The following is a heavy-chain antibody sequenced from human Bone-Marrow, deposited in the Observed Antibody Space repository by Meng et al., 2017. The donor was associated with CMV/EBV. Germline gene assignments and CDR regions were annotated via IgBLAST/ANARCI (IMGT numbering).Heavy chain of an antibody. CDR1: GGSISSGGYH. CDR2: ISYTGST. D-gene: IGHD2/OR15-2a*01. J-gene: IGHJ4*02. CDR3: ARQDPFRRGAYFDY. Sequence: SETLSLTCTVSGGSISSGGYHWGWIRQPPGKGLECIGTISYTGSTYYNQSLVSRVSLSVDTSKNQFSLKLSSVTAADTAVYYCARQDPFRRGAYFDYWGQGTLVTVSS. V-gene: IGHV4-39*01.